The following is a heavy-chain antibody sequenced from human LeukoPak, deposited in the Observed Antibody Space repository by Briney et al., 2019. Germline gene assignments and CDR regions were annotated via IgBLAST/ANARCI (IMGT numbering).Heavy chain of an antibody. CDR2: ISYNGGNK. D-gene: IGHD1-26*01. Sequence: PGGSLRLSCAASGFTFSSYGMHWVRQAPGKGLEWVAVISYNGGNKFYADSVKGRFTISRDNSNNTLYLQMNSLRAEDTAVYHCAKDSDAWSFHFYYYMDVWGKGTTVAVSS. V-gene: IGHV3-30*18. J-gene: IGHJ6*03. CDR3: AKDSDAWSFHFYYYMDV. CDR1: GFTFSSYG.